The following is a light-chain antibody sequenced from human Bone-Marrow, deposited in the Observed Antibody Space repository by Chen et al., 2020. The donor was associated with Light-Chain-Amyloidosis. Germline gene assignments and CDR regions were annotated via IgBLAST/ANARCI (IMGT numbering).Light chain of an antibody. V-gene: IGLV2-14*01. Sequence: QSALTQPASVSGSPGQSITISCTGTSSDIGGYNFVSWFQQHPGKVPKVIIYDVNNRPSGVTNRFSGSKSGSTASLTISGLQAEDEADYYCSSYTSSSTVVFGGGAKLTVL. CDR1: SSDIGGYNF. CDR3: SSYTSSSTVV. CDR2: DVN. J-gene: IGLJ2*01.